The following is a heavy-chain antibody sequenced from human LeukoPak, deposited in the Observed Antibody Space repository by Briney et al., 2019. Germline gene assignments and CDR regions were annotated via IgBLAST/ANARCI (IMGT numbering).Heavy chain of an antibody. CDR2: INHSGST. D-gene: IGHD3-10*01. CDR1: GGSFSGYY. J-gene: IGHJ4*02. V-gene: IGHV4-34*01. Sequence: KPSETLSLTCAVHGGSFSGYYWSWIRQPPGKGLEWIGEINHSGSTNYNPSLKSRVTISVDTSKNQFPLKLSSVTAADTAVYYCARAAPTGTLFDYWGQGTLVTVSS. CDR3: ARAAPTGTLFDY.